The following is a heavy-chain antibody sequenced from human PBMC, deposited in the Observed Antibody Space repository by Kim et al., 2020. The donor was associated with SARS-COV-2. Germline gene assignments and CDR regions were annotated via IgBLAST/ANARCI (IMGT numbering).Heavy chain of an antibody. V-gene: IGHV3-23*01. CDR1: GFTFSTYV. Sequence: GGSLRLSCAASGFTFSTYVMTWVRQAPGKGLEWVSSISGDGGSTYYADSVKGRFTISRDNSRDTLYVQMSIVRAEDTAIYYCAKGSGSNSGRPDYWGQGTLVPVSS. CDR3: AKGSGSNSGRPDY. J-gene: IGHJ4*02. CDR2: ISGDGGST. D-gene: IGHD4-4*01.